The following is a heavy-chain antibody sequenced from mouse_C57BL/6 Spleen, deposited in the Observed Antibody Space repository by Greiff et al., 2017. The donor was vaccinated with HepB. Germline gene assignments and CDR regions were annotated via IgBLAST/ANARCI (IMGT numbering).Heavy chain of an antibody. CDR1: GFNIKDDY. Sequence: EVKLMESGAELVRPGASVKLSCTASGFNIKDDYMHWVKQRPEQGLEWIGWIDPENGDTEYASKFQGKATITADTSSNTAYLQLSSLTSEDTAVYYWTRGYYYYWGQGPTLTVSS. CDR2: IDPENGDT. D-gene: IGHD2-3*01. V-gene: IGHV14-4*01. J-gene: IGHJ2*01. CDR3: TRGYYYY.